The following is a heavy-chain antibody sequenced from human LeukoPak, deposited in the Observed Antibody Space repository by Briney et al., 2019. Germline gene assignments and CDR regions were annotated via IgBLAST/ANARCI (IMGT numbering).Heavy chain of an antibody. CDR3: ARDVIYGSEIYSYGDS. CDR2: IYRHGGT. Sequence: GGSLRLSCAASGFTVSTNYVSWVRQAPGKGLEWVSVIYRHGGTAYADSVQGRFCISRDNSKNTVDLQMNSLRVEDTAVYYCARDVIYGSEIYSYGDSWGQGTLVTVSS. D-gene: IGHD3-10*01. V-gene: IGHV3-66*01. J-gene: IGHJ4*02. CDR1: GFTVSTNY.